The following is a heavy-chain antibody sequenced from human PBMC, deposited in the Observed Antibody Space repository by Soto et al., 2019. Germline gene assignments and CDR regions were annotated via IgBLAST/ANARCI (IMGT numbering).Heavy chain of an antibody. D-gene: IGHD3-3*01. J-gene: IGHJ5*02. V-gene: IGHV1-8*02. CDR1: GYTFTGYY. CDR2: MNPNSGDK. Sequence: ASVKVSCKASGYTFTGYYMHWVRQAKGQGLEWMGWMNPNSGDKGYAQKFLDRITMTRDTTIRTAYLELSGLTSEDTAVYYCARGGRYLEWFPWFDPWGQGTLVTVSS. CDR3: ARGGRYLEWFPWFDP.